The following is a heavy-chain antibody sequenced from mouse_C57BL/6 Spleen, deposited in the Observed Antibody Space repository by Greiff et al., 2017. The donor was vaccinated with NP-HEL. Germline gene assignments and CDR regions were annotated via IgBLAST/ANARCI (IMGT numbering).Heavy chain of an antibody. CDR1: GYTFTSYW. D-gene: IGHD1-1*01. CDR2: IDPNSGGT. Sequence: QVQLQHPGAELVKPGASVKLSCKASGYTFTSYWMHWVKQRPGRGLEWIGRIDPNSGGTKYNEKFKSKATLTVDKPSSTAYMQLSSLTSEDSAVYYCASPHYYGSNYWYFDVWGTGTTVTVSS. V-gene: IGHV1-72*01. J-gene: IGHJ1*03. CDR3: ASPHYYGSNYWYFDV.